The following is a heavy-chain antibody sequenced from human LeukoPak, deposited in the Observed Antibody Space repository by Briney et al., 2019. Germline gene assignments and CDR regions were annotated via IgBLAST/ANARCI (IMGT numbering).Heavy chain of an antibody. D-gene: IGHD5-12*01. V-gene: IGHV5-51*01. CDR1: GYSITSYW. CDR2: IYPGDSDT. Sequence: GESLKISCKGSGYSITSYWIGWVPQMPGEGLEWMGIIYPGDSDTRYSASFQGQVTISADKSISTAYLQWSSLKASDTAMYYCARRLPTVFDPWGQGTLVTVSS. J-gene: IGHJ5*02. CDR3: ARRLPTVFDP.